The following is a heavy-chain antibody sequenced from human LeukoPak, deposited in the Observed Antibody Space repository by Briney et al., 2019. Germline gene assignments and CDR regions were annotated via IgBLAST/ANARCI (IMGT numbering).Heavy chain of an antibody. V-gene: IGHV4-61*02. Sequence: SETLSLTCTVSGGSISSGSYYWNWIRQPAGKGLEWIGRIYTSGSTNYNPSLKSRVTISVDTSKNQFSLKLSSVTAADTAVYYCARRPSLAAAGQYYYYYYMDVWGKGTTVTVSS. CDR2: IYTSGST. D-gene: IGHD6-13*01. J-gene: IGHJ6*03. CDR3: ARRPSLAAAGQYYYYYYMDV. CDR1: GGSISSGSYY.